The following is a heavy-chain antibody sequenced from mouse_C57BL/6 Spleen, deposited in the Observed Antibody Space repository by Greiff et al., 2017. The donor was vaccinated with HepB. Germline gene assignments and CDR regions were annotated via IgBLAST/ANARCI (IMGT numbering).Heavy chain of an antibody. J-gene: IGHJ4*01. V-gene: IGHV5-4*01. Sequence: EVKLVESGGGLVKPGGSLKLSCAASGFTFSSYAMSWVRQTPEKRLEWVATISDGGSYTYYPDNVKGRFTISRDNAKNNLYLQMSHLKSEDTAVYYCARDGWGAYYSIDYWGQGTLVTVSS. CDR2: ISDGGSYT. CDR3: ARDGWGAYYSIDY. CDR1: GFTFSSYA. D-gene: IGHD1-1*02.